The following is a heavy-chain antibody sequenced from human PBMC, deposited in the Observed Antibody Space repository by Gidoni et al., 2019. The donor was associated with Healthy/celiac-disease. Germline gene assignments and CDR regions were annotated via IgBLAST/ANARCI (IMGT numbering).Heavy chain of an antibody. CDR1: GFPFSSYS. CDR2: ISSSSSYI. Sequence: EVQLVESGGGLVKPGGSLRLSCAASGFPFSSYSMNWVRQAPGKGLGWGSSISSSSSYIYYADSVKGRFTISRDNAKNSLYLQMNSLRAEDTAVYYCARGYCSSTSCPRSHAFDIWGQGTMVTVSS. J-gene: IGHJ3*02. D-gene: IGHD2-2*01. CDR3: ARGYCSSTSCPRSHAFDI. V-gene: IGHV3-21*01.